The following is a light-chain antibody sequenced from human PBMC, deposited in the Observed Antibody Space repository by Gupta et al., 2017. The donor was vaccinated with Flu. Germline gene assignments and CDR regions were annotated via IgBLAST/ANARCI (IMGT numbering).Light chain of an antibody. CDR2: AAA. CDR1: QSISNY. J-gene: IGKJ5*01. CDR3: QQSYSSLPIT. V-gene: IGKV1-39*01. Sequence: DRVTITCRASQSISNYLNWYQQKPGKAPELLIYAAASLQSGVPSRFSGSGSGTDFTRTISSLQPEDFATYYCQQSYSSLPITFGQGTRLEIK.